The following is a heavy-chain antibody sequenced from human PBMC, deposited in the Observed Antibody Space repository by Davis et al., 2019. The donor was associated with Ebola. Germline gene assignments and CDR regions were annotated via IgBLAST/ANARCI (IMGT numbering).Heavy chain of an antibody. Sequence: GESLKISCAASGFTFSSYAMHWVRQAPGKGLEWLSVISGSGDSTVYADSVKGRFTISRDNSKKTLYLQMNSLRAEDTAVYYCAKSGLSFGVVKYHYGMDVWGKGTTVTVSS. CDR3: AKSGLSFGVVKYHYGMDV. CDR2: ISGSGDST. J-gene: IGHJ6*04. CDR1: GFTFSSYA. V-gene: IGHV3-23*01. D-gene: IGHD3-3*01.